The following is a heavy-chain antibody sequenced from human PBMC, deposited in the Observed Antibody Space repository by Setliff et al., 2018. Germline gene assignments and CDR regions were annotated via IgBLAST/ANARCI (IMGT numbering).Heavy chain of an antibody. J-gene: IGHJ3*02. Sequence: PGESLKISCKGSGYSFTTYWIGWLRQMPGKGLEWMGLIFPADSDTRYSPSFQGQVSISADKSISTAYLQWTSLKASDTAIYYCAILGKFDAFDIWGQGTRVTVSS. CDR1: GYSFTTYW. D-gene: IGHD3-16*01. V-gene: IGHV5-51*01. CDR3: AILGKFDAFDI. CDR2: IFPADSDT.